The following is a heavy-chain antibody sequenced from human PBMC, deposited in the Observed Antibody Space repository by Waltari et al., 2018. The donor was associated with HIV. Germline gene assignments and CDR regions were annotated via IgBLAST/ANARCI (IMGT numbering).Heavy chain of an antibody. J-gene: IGHJ3*02. D-gene: IGHD3-22*01. Sequence: HVQLQESGPGLVKPSETLSLTCVVSGSSISGAYYWGWIRQSPGKGLEWIGSIQHSGRTYHNPSLKSRVTISVDASKSQCSLKLTSATAADTAIYYCARVRITLIVAGPFDMWGQGTLVTVSS. V-gene: IGHV4-38-2*01. CDR1: GSSISGAYY. CDR3: ARVRITLIVAGPFDM. CDR2: IQHSGRT.